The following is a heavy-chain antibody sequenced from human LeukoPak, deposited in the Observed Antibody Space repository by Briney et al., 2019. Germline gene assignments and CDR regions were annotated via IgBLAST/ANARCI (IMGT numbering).Heavy chain of an antibody. D-gene: IGHD2-2*01. J-gene: IGHJ3*02. CDR2: INPNSGGT. Sequence: ASVKVSCKATGYTFTGYYMHWVRQAPGQGLEWMGWINPNSGGTNYAQKFQGRVTMTRDTSISTAYMELSRLRSDDTAVYYCARDCSSTGKHAFDIWGQETMVTVSS. CDR1: GYTFTGYY. V-gene: IGHV1-2*02. CDR3: ARDCSSTGKHAFDI.